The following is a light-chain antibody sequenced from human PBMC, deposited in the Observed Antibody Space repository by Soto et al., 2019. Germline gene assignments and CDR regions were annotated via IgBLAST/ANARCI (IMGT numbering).Light chain of an antibody. Sequence: QSALTQPASVSGSPGQSITISCTRSSTDFENYNLVSWYQHCPDKAPKLIIYEGTKRPSEISDRFSGSKSGNAASLTISGLQTEDEADYYCCSYAGTYTVYVFGTGTKVTVL. CDR1: STDFENYNL. CDR2: EGT. V-gene: IGLV2-23*01. CDR3: CSYAGTYTVYV. J-gene: IGLJ1*01.